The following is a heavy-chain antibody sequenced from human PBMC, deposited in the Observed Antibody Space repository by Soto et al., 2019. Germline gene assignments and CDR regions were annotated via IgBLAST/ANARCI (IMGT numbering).Heavy chain of an antibody. Sequence: SGPTLVNPTQTLTLTCTFSGFSLSTSGMCVSWIRQPPGKALEWLALIDWDDDKYYSTSLKTRLTISKDTSKNQVVLTMTNMDPVDTATYYCARIVAAAAGKRDYYGMDVWGQGTTVTVPS. J-gene: IGHJ6*02. CDR3: ARIVAAAAGKRDYYGMDV. V-gene: IGHV2-70*01. CDR1: GFSLSTSGMC. CDR2: IDWDDDK. D-gene: IGHD6-13*01.